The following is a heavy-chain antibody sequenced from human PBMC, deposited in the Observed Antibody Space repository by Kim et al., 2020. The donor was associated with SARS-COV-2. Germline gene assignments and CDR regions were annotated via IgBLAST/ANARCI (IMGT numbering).Heavy chain of an antibody. D-gene: IGHD2-2*01. CDR3: ARGSLYCSSTSCYGRPPTYYYCGMDV. CDR2: INSDGSST. J-gene: IGHJ6*02. Sequence: GGSLRLSCAASGFTFSSYWMHWVRQAPGKGLVWVSRINSDGSSTSYADSVKGRFTISRDNAKNTLYLQMNSLRAEDTAVYYCARGSLYCSSTSCYGRPPTYYYCGMDVWGQGTTVTVSS. CDR1: GFTFSSYW. V-gene: IGHV3-74*01.